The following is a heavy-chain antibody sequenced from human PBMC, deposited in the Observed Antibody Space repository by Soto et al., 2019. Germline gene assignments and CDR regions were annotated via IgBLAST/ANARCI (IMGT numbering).Heavy chain of an antibody. CDR2: ISYDGTST. J-gene: IGHJ4*02. CDR1: GFVFSTYA. V-gene: IGHV3-30*18. D-gene: IGHD1-1*01. CDR3: AKDPAYSHTTASTGHSVLNY. Sequence: GGSLRLSCTASGFVFSTYAMHWVRQAPGKGLERVALISYDGTSTFYADSVKGRFTISRDNSKYTLFLQMNSLRADDTAVYYCAKDPAYSHTTASTGHSVLNYWGQGTLVTVSS.